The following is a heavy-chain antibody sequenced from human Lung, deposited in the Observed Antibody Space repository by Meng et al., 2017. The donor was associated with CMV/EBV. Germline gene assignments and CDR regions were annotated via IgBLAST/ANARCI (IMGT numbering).Heavy chain of an antibody. CDR2: INTANGAP. V-gene: IGHV1-18*01. D-gene: IGHD3-16*01. CDR1: GYYFNAFG. J-gene: IGHJ4*02. CDR3: ARRRGVYHFLEGGGDAYFDY. Sequence: SXXVSXKGSGYYFNAFGISWMRQAPGQGLEWMGWINTANGAPRYAQRFQGRVTMTTDKSTASSYMELRSLTSDDTAVYYCARRRGVYHFLEGGGDAYFDYXGQGXPVTVSS.